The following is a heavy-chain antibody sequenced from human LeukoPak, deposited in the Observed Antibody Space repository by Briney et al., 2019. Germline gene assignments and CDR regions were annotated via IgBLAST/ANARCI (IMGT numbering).Heavy chain of an antibody. Sequence: SETLSLTCIVSGGSISSSDYYWGWIRLPPGKGLEWIGSMSSSGSTYYNPSLKRRVTMSVDTSSNQFSLKLNSVTAADTAVYYCARRRRNYAVDSWGQGTLVTVSS. J-gene: IGHJ5*01. V-gene: IGHV4-39*01. D-gene: IGHD2-2*01. CDR3: ARRRRNYAVDS. CDR1: GGSISSSDYY. CDR2: MSSSGST.